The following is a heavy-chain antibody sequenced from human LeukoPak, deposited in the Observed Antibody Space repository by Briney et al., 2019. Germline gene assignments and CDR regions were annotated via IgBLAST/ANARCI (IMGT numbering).Heavy chain of an antibody. J-gene: IGHJ6*02. D-gene: IGHD4-17*01. CDR1: GFTFSDYY. Sequence: GGSLRLSCAASGFTFSDYYMSWIRQAPGKGLEWVSYISSSGSTIYYADSVKGRFTISRDNAKNSLYLQMNSLRAEDTAVYYWARVRRTTVTTPYGMDVWGQGTTVTVSS. V-gene: IGHV3-11*01. CDR3: ARVRRTTVTTPYGMDV. CDR2: ISSSGSTI.